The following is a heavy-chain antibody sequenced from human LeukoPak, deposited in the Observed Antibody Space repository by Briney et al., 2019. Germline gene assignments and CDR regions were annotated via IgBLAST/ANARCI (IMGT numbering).Heavy chain of an antibody. J-gene: IGHJ3*02. D-gene: IGHD4-23*01. V-gene: IGHV4-59*08. CDR1: GGSISTYY. Sequence: SETLSLTCTVSGGSISTYYWSWIRQSPGKGLEWIGYINYSGSTNYNPSLRSRVTTSVDMSKNQFSLKLSSVTAADTAVYYCARHYVYGGNDDAFDIWGQGTMVTVSS. CDR3: ARHYVYGGNDDAFDI. CDR2: INYSGST.